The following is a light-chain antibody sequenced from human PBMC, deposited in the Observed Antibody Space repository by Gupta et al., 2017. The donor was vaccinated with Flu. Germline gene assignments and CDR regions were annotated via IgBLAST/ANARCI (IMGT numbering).Light chain of an antibody. J-gene: IGKJ2*01. Sequence: VVLTQSPATVSLSPGERATRSCRASESVATNLAWSQQKPGQAPRLLIYAASTRATGFPARVSVSGSGTDFNLTITGLEPEDAAAYFCQQRNCCPPRSTFGQGSKLEI. CDR1: ESVATN. CDR2: AAS. CDR3: QQRNCCPPRST. V-gene: IGKV3-11*01.